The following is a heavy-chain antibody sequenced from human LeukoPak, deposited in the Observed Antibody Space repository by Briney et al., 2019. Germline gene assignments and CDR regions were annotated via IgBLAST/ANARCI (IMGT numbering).Heavy chain of an antibody. J-gene: IGHJ5*02. CDR2: ISWNSGSI. D-gene: IGHD3-3*01. Sequence: GRSLRLSCAASGFTFDDYAMHWVRQAPGKGLEWVSGISWNSGSIGYADSVKGRFTISRDNAKNSLYLQMNSLRAEDTAVYYCAREGITIFGVANSNWFDPWGQGTLVTVSS. CDR1: GFTFDDYA. CDR3: AREGITIFGVANSNWFDP. V-gene: IGHV3-9*01.